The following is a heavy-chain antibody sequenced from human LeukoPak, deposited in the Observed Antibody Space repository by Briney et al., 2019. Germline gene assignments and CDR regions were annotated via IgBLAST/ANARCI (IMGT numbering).Heavy chain of an antibody. V-gene: IGHV3-23*01. CDR1: GFTFSSYA. CDR2: ISGSGGSA. CDR3: AKDFHGDYYFDY. D-gene: IGHD4-17*01. Sequence: GGSLRLSCAASGFTFSSYAMSWVRQAPGKGLEWVSAISGSGGSAYYADSVKGRFTISRDNSKNTLYLQMNSLRAEDTAVYYCAKDFHGDYYFDYWGQGTLVTVSS. J-gene: IGHJ4*02.